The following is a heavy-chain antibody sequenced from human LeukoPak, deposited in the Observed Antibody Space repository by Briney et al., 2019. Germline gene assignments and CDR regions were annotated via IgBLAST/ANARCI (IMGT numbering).Heavy chain of an antibody. CDR3: ARKRDGYNPFDY. Sequence: SDTLSLTCAVSGYSISSSNWGCWIRQPPGKGLEWIGYIFYSGSTYYNPSLKSRVTMSVDTSKNQFSLKLSSVTAVDTAVYYCARKRDGYNPFDYWGQGTLVTVSS. CDR1: GYSISSSNW. CDR2: IFYSGST. D-gene: IGHD5-24*01. J-gene: IGHJ4*02. V-gene: IGHV4-28*01.